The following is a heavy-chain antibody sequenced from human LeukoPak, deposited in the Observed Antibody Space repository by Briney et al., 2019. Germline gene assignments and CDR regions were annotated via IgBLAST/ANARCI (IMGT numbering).Heavy chain of an antibody. Sequence: GGSLRLSCAASGFTLSSYSMNWVRQAPGKGLEWVSSISSSSSYIYYADSVKGRFTISRDNAKNSLYLQMNSLRAEDTAVYYCAELGITMIGGVWGKGTTVTISS. CDR3: AELGITMIGGV. CDR1: GFTLSSYS. V-gene: IGHV3-21*01. D-gene: IGHD3-10*02. J-gene: IGHJ6*04. CDR2: ISSSSSYI.